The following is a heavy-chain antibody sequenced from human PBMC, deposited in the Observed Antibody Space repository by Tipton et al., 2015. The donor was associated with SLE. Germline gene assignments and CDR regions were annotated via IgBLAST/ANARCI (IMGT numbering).Heavy chain of an antibody. D-gene: IGHD1-1*01. V-gene: IGHV4-4*07. CDR3: ARQTHQNRLERLPCYFDY. CDR2: LNTSGST. CDR1: GGSISSYY. J-gene: IGHJ4*02. Sequence: TLSLTCTVSGGSISSYYWSWIRQPAGKGLEWIGRLNTSGSTNYNPSIKSRVTMSVDTSKNQFSLKLSSVTAADTAVYYCARQTHQNRLERLPCYFDYWGQRTLVTVSS.